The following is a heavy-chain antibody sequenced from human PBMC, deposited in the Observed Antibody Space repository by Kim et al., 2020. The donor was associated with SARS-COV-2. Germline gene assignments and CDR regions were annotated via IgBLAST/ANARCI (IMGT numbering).Heavy chain of an antibody. J-gene: IGHJ5*02. CDR3: ASHLVQQP. D-gene: IGHD6-6*01. Sequence: SSYIYYADSVKCRFTISRDNAKNSLYLQMNSLRAEDTAVYYCASHLVQQPWGQGTLVTVSS. V-gene: IGHV3-21*01. CDR2: SSYI.